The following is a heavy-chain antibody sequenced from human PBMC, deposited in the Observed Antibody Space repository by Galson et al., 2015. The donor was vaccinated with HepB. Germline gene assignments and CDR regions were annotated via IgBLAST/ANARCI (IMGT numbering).Heavy chain of an antibody. V-gene: IGHV1-18*04. CDR1: GYTFTSYG. D-gene: IGHD1-26*01. CDR3: ARGASIVGVRHSYWYFDL. J-gene: IGHJ2*01. CDR2: ISAYNGNT. Sequence: SVKVSCKASGYTFTSYGISWVRQAPGQGLEWMGWISAYNGNTNYAQKLQGRVTMTTDTSTSTAYMELRSLRSDDTAVYYCARGASIVGVRHSYWYFDLWGRGTLVTVSS.